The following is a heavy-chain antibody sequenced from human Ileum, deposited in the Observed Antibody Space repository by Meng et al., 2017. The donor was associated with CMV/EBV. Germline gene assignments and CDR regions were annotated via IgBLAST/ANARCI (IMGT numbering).Heavy chain of an antibody. CDR1: GFSPSTSGEG. D-gene: IGHD1-26*01. J-gene: IGHJ4*02. Sequence: QITWKESGPTLVKPKQPLTLTCSFSGFSPSTSGEGVGWIRQPPGKALEWLALIYRGDDKRYSPSLNSRLTIAKDTSKNEVVLTLTNMGPIDTGTYYCAHFVGGYYPSRPDYWGQGTLVTASS. CDR3: AHFVGGYYPSRPDY. CDR2: IYRGDDK. V-gene: IGHV2-5*02.